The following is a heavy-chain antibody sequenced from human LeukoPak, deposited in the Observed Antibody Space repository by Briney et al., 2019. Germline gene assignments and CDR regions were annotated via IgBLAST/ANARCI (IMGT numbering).Heavy chain of an antibody. CDR2: ISSSSSTI. V-gene: IGHV3-48*01. J-gene: IGHJ4*02. CDR1: GFTFSSYS. CDR3: ARGPTDRFDY. Sequence: GGSLRLSCAASGFTFSSYSMNWVRQAPGKGLEWVSYISSSSSTIYYADPVKGRFTISRDNAKNSLYLQMNSLRAEDTAVYYCARGPTDRFDYWGQGTLVTVSS. D-gene: IGHD1-14*01.